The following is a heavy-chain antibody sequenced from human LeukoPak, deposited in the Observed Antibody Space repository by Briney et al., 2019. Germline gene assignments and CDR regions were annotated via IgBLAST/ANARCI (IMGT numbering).Heavy chain of an antibody. Sequence: PSETLSLTCTVSGGSISSYYWSWFRQPAGKGLEWIGRIYTSGSTNYNPSLKSRVTMSVDTSKNQFSLKLSSVTAADTAVYYCAREKLTGYEPRIDYWGQGTLVTVSS. D-gene: IGHD5-12*01. CDR2: IYTSGST. V-gene: IGHV4-4*07. CDR1: GGSISSYY. CDR3: AREKLTGYEPRIDY. J-gene: IGHJ4*02.